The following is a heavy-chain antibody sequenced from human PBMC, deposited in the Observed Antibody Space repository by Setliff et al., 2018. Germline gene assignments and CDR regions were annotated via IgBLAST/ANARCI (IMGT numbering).Heavy chain of an antibody. D-gene: IGHD3-16*01. CDR1: GGSINNYH. V-gene: IGHV4-59*01. CDR3: ARLRGAFDY. J-gene: IGHJ4*02. CDR2: VGYNGNT. Sequence: SETLSLTCTVSGGSINNYHWNWIRQPPGKGLEWIGYVGYNGNTHYNPSLNSRVTMSVDTSKNQFSLRLNSATAADTAVYYCARLRGAFDYWGQGTLVTVSS.